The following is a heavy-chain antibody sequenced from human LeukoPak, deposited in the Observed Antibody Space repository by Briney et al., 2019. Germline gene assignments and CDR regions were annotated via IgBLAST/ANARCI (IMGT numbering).Heavy chain of an antibody. D-gene: IGHD3-10*01. CDR3: TRNPAYGDD. Sequence: GGSLRLSCATSGFTFRSYIMNWVRQAPGKGLEWVSSITVDSTYAYYADSVKGRFAISRDNAKSSLYLQMNSLRAEDTAVYYCTRNPAYGDDWGQGTLVTVSS. CDR1: GFTFRSYI. CDR2: ITVDSTYA. J-gene: IGHJ4*02. V-gene: IGHV3-21*01.